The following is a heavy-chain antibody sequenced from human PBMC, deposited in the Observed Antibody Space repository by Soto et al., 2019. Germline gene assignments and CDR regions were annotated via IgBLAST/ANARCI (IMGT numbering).Heavy chain of an antibody. V-gene: IGHV3-7*05. CDR3: ARDVSTGSSSLYLDAVDM. J-gene: IGHJ3*02. CDR1: GFTLSAYW. CDR2: INRDGSKK. D-gene: IGHD6-13*01. Sequence: EVQLEESGGDLVQPGGSLRLSCAASGFTLSAYWMTWVRQAPGKGLEWVANINRDGSKKSYLDSVRGRFTISRDNVGNSLYLQMDSLSADDTALYYCARDVSTGSSSLYLDAVDMWGQGTVVTVSS.